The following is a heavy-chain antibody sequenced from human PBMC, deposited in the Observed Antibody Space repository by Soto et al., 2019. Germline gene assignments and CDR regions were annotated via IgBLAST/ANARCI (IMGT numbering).Heavy chain of an antibody. CDR3: ARGIVVVPAAIKNWFDP. Sequence: GESLKISCKGSGYSFTSYWIGWVRQMPGKGLEWMGIIYPGDSDTRYSPSFQGQVTISADKSISTAYLQWSSLKASDTAMYYCARGIVVVPAAIKNWFDPWGQGTLVTVSS. CDR1: GYSFTSYW. D-gene: IGHD2-2*01. V-gene: IGHV5-51*01. J-gene: IGHJ5*02. CDR2: IYPGDSDT.